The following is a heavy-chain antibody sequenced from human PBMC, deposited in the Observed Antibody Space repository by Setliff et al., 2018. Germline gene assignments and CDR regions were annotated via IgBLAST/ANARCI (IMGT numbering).Heavy chain of an antibody. V-gene: IGHV1-18*01. J-gene: IGHJ6*03. CDR1: GYTFINYG. CDR3: ARNGKAGEIMRSYYYYMDV. Sequence: GASVKVSCKTSGYTFINYGLSWMRQAPGQGLEWMGWISGYNGNTDHAQNLQGRVTMTIDTSTSTAYMELSSLRSEDTAVYYCARNGKAGEIMRSYYYYMDVWGKGTTVT. CDR2: ISGYNGNT. D-gene: IGHD3-16*01.